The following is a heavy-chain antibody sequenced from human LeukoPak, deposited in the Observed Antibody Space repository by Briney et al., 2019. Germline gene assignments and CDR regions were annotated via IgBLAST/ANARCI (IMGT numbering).Heavy chain of an antibody. CDR2: ISSSSSYI. CDR1: GFTFSSYS. J-gene: IGHJ4*02. Sequence: GGSLRLSCAASGFTFSSYSMNWVRQAPGKGLEWVSSISSSSSYIYYADSVKGRFTISRDNAKNSLYLQMNSLRAEDTGVYYCGRGSITLIGGGAADFWGQGTLVTVSS. CDR3: GRGSITLIGGGAADF. D-gene: IGHD3-22*01. V-gene: IGHV3-21*01.